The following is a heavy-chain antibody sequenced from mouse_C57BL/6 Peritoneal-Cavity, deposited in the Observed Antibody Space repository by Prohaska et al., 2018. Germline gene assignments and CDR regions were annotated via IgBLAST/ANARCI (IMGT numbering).Heavy chain of an antibody. CDR3: SYGNYDWYFDV. CDR1: GYSFTSYY. CDR2: IYPGSGNT. J-gene: IGHJ1*03. D-gene: IGHD2-1*01. Sequence: QVQLQQSGPELVKPGASVKISCKASGYSFTSYYIHWVKQRPGQGLAWIGWIYPGSGNTKYNEKFKGKATLTADTSSSTAYMQLSSLTSEDSAVYYCSYGNYDWYFDVWGTGTTVTVSS. V-gene: IGHV1-66*01.